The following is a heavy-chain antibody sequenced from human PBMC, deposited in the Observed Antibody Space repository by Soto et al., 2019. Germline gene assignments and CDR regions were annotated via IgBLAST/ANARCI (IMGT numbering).Heavy chain of an antibody. D-gene: IGHD3-9*01. J-gene: IGHJ4*02. CDR1: GFAFSTYG. CDR2: TWHDGGNK. CDR3: ASEFDWLLAFDY. V-gene: IGHV3-33*01. Sequence: QVQLLESGGGVVQSGRSLRLSCAASGFAFSTYGMHWVRQAPGKGLEWVAMTWHDGGNKYYSDSVKGRFTISRDNSKNTPYMQMNSLRAEDTAVYYCASEFDWLLAFDYWGQGTLVTVSS.